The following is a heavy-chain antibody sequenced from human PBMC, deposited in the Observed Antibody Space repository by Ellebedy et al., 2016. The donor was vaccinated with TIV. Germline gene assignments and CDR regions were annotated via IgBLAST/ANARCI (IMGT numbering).Heavy chain of an antibody. D-gene: IGHD3-10*01. CDR2: ISAYTGTT. Sequence: ASVKVSCKASGYTFTSYGISWARQAPGQGLEWMGWISAYTGTTEYAQNLQGRVTVTTDTSTSTVYMELRSLKPDDTAVYFCARDMVQGVVAQYVWFDYWGQGTQVTVSS. CDR3: ARDMVQGVVAQYVWFDY. V-gene: IGHV1-18*01. J-gene: IGHJ4*02. CDR1: GYTFTSYG.